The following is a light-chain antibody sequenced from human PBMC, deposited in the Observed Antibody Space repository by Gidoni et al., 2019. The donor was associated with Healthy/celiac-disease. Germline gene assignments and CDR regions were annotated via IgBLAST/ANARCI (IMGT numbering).Light chain of an antibody. Sequence: SELTQDPAVSVALGQTVRITCQGDSLRSYYASWYQQKPGQAPVLVIYGKNNRPSGIPDRFSGSSSGNTASLTITGAQAEDEADYYCNSRDSSGNHWVFGGGTKLTV. CDR3: NSRDSSGNHWV. CDR1: SLRSYY. CDR2: GKN. V-gene: IGLV3-19*01. J-gene: IGLJ3*02.